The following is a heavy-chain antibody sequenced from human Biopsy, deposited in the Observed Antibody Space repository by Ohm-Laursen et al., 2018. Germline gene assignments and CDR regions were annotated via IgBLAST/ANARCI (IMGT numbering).Heavy chain of an antibody. CDR2: IGGSGGST. D-gene: IGHD3-3*01. V-gene: IGHV3-23*01. Sequence: SLRLSCSASGFTFRSYAMSWVRQAPGKGLEWVSGIGGSGGSTYYADSVRGRFTISRDNSKNTLYLQMNSLRAEDTAMYYCAGDLYDLCGGCPFDPGGQGTRVTVS. J-gene: IGHJ5*02. CDR3: AGDLYDLCGGCPFDP. CDR1: GFTFRSYA.